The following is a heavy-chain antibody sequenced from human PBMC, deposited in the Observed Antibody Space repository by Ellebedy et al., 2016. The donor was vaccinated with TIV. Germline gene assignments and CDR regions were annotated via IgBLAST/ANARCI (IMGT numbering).Heavy chain of an antibody. J-gene: IGHJ6*02. Sequence: ASVKVSXXASGYTFTSYGISWVRQAPGQGLEWMGWISAYNGNTNYAQKLQGRVTMTTDTSTSTAYMELRSLRSDDTAVYYCARDNVRVQLWLRSGMDVWGQGTTVTVSS. CDR1: GYTFTSYG. V-gene: IGHV1-18*04. CDR3: ARDNVRVQLWLRSGMDV. CDR2: ISAYNGNT. D-gene: IGHD5-18*01.